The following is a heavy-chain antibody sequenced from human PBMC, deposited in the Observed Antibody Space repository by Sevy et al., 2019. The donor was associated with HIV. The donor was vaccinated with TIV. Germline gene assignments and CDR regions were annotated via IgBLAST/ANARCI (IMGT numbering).Heavy chain of an antibody. Sequence: GGSLRLSCAVSGFKFNDYYMSWISQAPGKRLEWVSYISGIGPTKYYADSVRGRFTISRDNAKNSLYLQMSSLRADDTAMYFCARAGNLWFFDYWGQGAQVTVSS. D-gene: IGHD3-9*01. J-gene: IGHJ4*02. CDR1: GFKFNDYY. V-gene: IGHV3-11*01. CDR2: ISGIGPTK. CDR3: ARAGNLWFFDY.